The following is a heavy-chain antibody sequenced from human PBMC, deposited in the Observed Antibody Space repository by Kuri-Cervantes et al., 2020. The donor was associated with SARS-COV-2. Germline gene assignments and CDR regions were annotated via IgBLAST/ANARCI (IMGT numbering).Heavy chain of an antibody. V-gene: IGHV3-23*01. CDR1: GFTFSSYA. J-gene: IGHJ4*02. D-gene: IGHD2-21*01. CDR3: ARVVVDLPNYYFDY. CDR2: ISGSGGST. Sequence: GGSLRLSCAASGFTFSSYAMSWVRQAPGKGLEWVSAISGSGGSTYYADSVEGRFTISRDNSKNTLYLQMNSLRAEDTAMYYCARVVVDLPNYYFDYWGQGTLVTVSS.